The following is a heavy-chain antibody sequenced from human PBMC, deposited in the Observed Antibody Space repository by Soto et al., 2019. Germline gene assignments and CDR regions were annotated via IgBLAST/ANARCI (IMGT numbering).Heavy chain of an antibody. Sequence: QVQLVQSGAEVKKPGASVKVSCKVSGYTLTELSMHWVRQAPGKGLEWRGGFDPEDGETIYEQKFQGRVTMTEDTSTDTDYMELSSLRSEDTAVYYCATGKWNYWGGAWFDPWGQGTLVTVSS. CDR3: ATGKWNYWGGAWFDP. CDR2: FDPEDGET. CDR1: GYTLTELS. D-gene: IGHD1-7*01. V-gene: IGHV1-24*01. J-gene: IGHJ5*02.